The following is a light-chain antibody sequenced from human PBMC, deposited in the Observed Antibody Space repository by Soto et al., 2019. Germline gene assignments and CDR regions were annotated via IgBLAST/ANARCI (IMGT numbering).Light chain of an antibody. CDR1: QSISSW. CDR3: QQSYSTPQT. V-gene: IGKV1-39*01. Sequence: DIQMTQSPSTLSAAVGDRVIITCRASQSISSWLAWYQQKPGKAPKLLIYAASSLQSGVPSRFSGSGSRTDFTLTISSLQPEDFATYYCQQSYSTPQTFGQGTKVDNK. CDR2: AAS. J-gene: IGKJ1*01.